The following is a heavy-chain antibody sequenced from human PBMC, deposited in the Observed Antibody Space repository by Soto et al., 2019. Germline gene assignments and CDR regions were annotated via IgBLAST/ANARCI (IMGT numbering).Heavy chain of an antibody. D-gene: IGHD2-2*01. CDR1: GGSISSGGCY. CDR3: ARATIVLVPAAMVSHWFDP. V-gene: IGHV4-30-4*01. Sequence: SETLSVTCTVSGGSISSGGCYWSWIRQPPGKGLEWIGYIYYSGSTYYNPSLKSRVTISVDTSKNQFSLKLSSVTAADTAVYYCARATIVLVPAAMVSHWFDPWGQGTLVTV. J-gene: IGHJ5*02. CDR2: IYYSGST.